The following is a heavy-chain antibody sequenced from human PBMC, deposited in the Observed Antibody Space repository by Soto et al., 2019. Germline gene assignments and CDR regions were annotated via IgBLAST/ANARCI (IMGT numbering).Heavy chain of an antibody. V-gene: IGHV4-30-4*01. CDR1: GGSISSGDYY. Sequence: SETLSLTCAVSGGSISSGDYYWSWIRQPPGKGLEWIGYIYYSGSTYYNPSLKSRVTISVDTSKNQFSLKLSSVTAADTAVYYCARGGVVVPAASRESWFDPWGQGTLVTVSS. CDR2: IYYSGST. CDR3: ARGGVVVPAASRESWFDP. J-gene: IGHJ5*02. D-gene: IGHD2-2*01.